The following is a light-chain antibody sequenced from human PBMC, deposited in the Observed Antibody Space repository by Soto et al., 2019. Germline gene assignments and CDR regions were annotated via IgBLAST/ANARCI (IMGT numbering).Light chain of an antibody. CDR3: SSYTDSDTWF. V-gene: IGLV2-14*01. J-gene: IGLJ2*01. Sequence: QSALTQPASVSGSPGQSITISCTGTSSDVGGYNYVSWYQQHPGKAPKLMIFEVTNRPSGVSTRFSGSKSGNTASLTISGLQAEDEADYYCSSYTDSDTWFFGGGTKLTVL. CDR1: SSDVGGYNY. CDR2: EVT.